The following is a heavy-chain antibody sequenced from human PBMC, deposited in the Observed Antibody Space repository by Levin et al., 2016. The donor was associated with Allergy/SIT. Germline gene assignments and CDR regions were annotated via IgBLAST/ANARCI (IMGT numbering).Heavy chain of an antibody. J-gene: IGHJ3*02. D-gene: IGHD2-15*01. CDR2: ITGSGDNT. CDR3: AKRYSSGGRSSSGRAFDI. CDR1: GFTFSSYA. V-gene: IGHV3-23*01. Sequence: GGSLRLSCAASGFTFSSYAMYWVRQAPGKGLEWVSSITGSGDNTYYADSVKGRFTLFRDNSKNTLYLQMNTLRAEDTAVYHCAKRYSSGGRSSSGRAFDIWGQGTMVTVSS.